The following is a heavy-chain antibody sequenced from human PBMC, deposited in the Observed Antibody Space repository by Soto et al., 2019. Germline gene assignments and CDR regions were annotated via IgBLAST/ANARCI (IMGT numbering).Heavy chain of an antibody. V-gene: IGHV1-18*01. CDR3: ASSYYGSGTPYYYGMDV. D-gene: IGHD3-10*01. J-gene: IGHJ6*02. CDR1: GYTFTSYG. Sequence: QVQLVQSGAEVKKPGASVKVSCKASGYTFTSYGISWVRQAPGQGLEWMGWISAYNGNTNYAQKLQGRVTMTTDTSTSTAYMELRSPRSDDTAVYYCASSYYGSGTPYYYGMDVWGQGTTVTVSS. CDR2: ISAYNGNT.